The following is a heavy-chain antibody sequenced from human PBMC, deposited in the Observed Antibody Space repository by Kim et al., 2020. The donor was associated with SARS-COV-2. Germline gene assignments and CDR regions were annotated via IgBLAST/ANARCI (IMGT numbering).Heavy chain of an antibody. J-gene: IGHJ4*02. CDR1: GYSFTNYW. CDR3: ARPYDDYGDY. Sequence: GESLKISCKGSGYSFTNYWIGWVRQMPGKGLAWMAMIYPGDSDTRYSPSFQGQVTISADKSISTAYLQWSSLKASDTAIYYCARPYDDYGDYWGQGTLVTVSS. D-gene: IGHD3-22*01. V-gene: IGHV5-51*01. CDR2: IYPGDSDT.